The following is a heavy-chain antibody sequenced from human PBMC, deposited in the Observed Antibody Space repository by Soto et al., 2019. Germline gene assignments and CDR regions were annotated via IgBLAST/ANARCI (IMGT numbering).Heavy chain of an antibody. Sequence: QVQLVQSGAEVKKPGSSVKVSCKASGGTFRSYVTSWVRQAPGQGLEWLGGIIPMYGTTYYAQTFQGRVTISEDESTSTAFMELSSLRSEDTAVYYCVRIGTLDWIDGYWGQGTLVTVSS. CDR1: GGTFRSYV. V-gene: IGHV1-69*12. CDR2: IIPMYGTT. D-gene: IGHD1-1*01. J-gene: IGHJ4*02. CDR3: VRIGTLDWIDGY.